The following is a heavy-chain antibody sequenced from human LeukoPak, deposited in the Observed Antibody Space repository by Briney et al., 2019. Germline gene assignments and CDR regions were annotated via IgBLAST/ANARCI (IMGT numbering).Heavy chain of an antibody. CDR3: AREGSSSGWRPFDI. V-gene: IGHV4-4*07. CDR1: GGSISSYY. D-gene: IGHD6-19*01. Sequence: ASETLSLTCSVFGGSISSYYWSWIRQPAGKGLEWIGRIKNSGNTNYNPSLESRVTLSLDTSKNQFFLNLSSVTAADTAVYYCAREGSSSGWRPFDIWGQGTVVTVSS. J-gene: IGHJ3*02. CDR2: IKNSGNT.